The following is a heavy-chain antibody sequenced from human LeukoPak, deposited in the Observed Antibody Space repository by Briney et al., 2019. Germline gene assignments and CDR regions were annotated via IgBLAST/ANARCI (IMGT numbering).Heavy chain of an antibody. CDR2: INPNSGGT. CDR1: GYTFTGYY. D-gene: IGHD2-15*01. CDR3: ARKGGTAGGGYYYMDV. J-gene: IGHJ6*03. V-gene: IGHV1-2*02. Sequence: ASVKVSCKASGYTFTGYYMHWVRQAPGQGLEWMGWINPNSGGTNYAQKFQGRVTMTRDTSISTAYMELSRLRSDDTAVYYCARKGGTAGGGYYYMDVWGKGTTVTVSS.